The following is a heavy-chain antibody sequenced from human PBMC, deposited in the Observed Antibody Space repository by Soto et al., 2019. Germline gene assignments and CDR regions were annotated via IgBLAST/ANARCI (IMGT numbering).Heavy chain of an antibody. CDR1: GFALTTGGVA. Sequence: ESGPTLVNPTQTLTLTCTFSGFALTTGGVAVVWIRQPPGKALEWLAHIYWHDDKHYSPSLKNRLTITQDTSKNPVVLTMTNMDPVDTATYHCAHSGGSLGNDWFEPWGQGTLVTVSS. J-gene: IGHJ5*02. V-gene: IGHV2-5*01. CDR3: AHSGGSLGNDWFEP. D-gene: IGHD2-8*01. CDR2: IYWHDDK.